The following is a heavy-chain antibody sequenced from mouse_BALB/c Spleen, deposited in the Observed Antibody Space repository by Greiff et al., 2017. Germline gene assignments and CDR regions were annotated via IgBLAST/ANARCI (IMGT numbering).Heavy chain of an antibody. J-gene: IGHJ2*01. V-gene: IGHV1-80*01. CDR1: GYAFSSYW. Sequence: QVQLKESGAELVRPGSSVKISCKASGYAFSSYWMNWVKQRPGQGLEWIGQIYPGDGDTNYNGKFKGKATLTADKSSSTAYMQLSSLTSEDSAVYFCAFLRDFDYWGQGTTLTVSS. CDR3: AFLRDFDY. CDR2: IYPGDGDT. D-gene: IGHD1-1*01.